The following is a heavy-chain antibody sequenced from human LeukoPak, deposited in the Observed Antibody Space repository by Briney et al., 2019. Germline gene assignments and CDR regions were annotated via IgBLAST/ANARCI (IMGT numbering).Heavy chain of an antibody. Sequence: GGSLRLSCAASGFTFGGYSMSWVRQAPGKGLEWVANIKHDGSERFYMDSVKGRFTISKDNAEHPMYLQMNSLSAEYTAVYYCGRVISGAIDYWGQGTLVTVSS. V-gene: IGHV3-7*01. J-gene: IGHJ4*02. CDR1: GFTFGGYS. CDR3: GRVISGAIDY. D-gene: IGHD2-15*01. CDR2: IKHDGSER.